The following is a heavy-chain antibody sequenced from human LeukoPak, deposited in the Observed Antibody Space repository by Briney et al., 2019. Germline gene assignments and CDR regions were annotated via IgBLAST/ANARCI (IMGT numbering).Heavy chain of an antibody. Sequence: PSETLSLTCTVSGGSISSSSYYWGWIRQPPGKGLEWIGSIYYSGSTYYNPSLKSRVTISVDTSKNQFSLKLSSVTAADTAVYYCARVTAYYITCFDYWGQGTLVTVSS. CDR3: ARVTAYYITCFDY. J-gene: IGHJ4*02. CDR1: GGSISSSSYY. V-gene: IGHV4-39*01. D-gene: IGHD2/OR15-2a*01. CDR2: IYYSGST.